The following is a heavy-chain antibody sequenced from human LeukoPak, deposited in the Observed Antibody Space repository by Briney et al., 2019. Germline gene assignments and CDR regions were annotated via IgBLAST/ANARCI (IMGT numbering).Heavy chain of an antibody. Sequence: GGSLRLSCAASGFTFDDYGMSWVRQAPGKGLEWVSGINWNGGSTGYAGSVKGRFTISRDNAKNSLYLQMNSLRAEDTALYHCARCRGYSYEAPSDYWGQGTLVTVSS. D-gene: IGHD5-18*01. J-gene: IGHJ4*02. CDR3: ARCRGYSYEAPSDY. V-gene: IGHV3-20*01. CDR1: GFTFDDYG. CDR2: INWNGGST.